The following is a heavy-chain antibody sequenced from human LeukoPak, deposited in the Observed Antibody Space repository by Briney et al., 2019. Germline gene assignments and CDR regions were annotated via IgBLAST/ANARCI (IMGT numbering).Heavy chain of an antibody. CDR2: INPNSGGT. D-gene: IGHD6-19*01. CDR1: GYTFTGYY. J-gene: IGHJ4*02. CDR3: ARERGSSGCLDY. V-gene: IGHV1-2*02. Sequence: ASVKVSCKASGYTFTGYYMHWVRQAPGQGLEWMGWINPNSGGTNYAQKFQGRVTMTRDTSISTAYMELSRLRSDDTAVYYCARERGSSGCLDYWGQGTLVTVSS.